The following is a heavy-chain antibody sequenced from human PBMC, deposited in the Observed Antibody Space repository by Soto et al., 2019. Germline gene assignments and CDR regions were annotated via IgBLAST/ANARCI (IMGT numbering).Heavy chain of an antibody. D-gene: IGHD6-19*01. V-gene: IGHV1-69*13. CDR1: GYTFTSYG. J-gene: IGHJ4*02. CDR2: IIPIIGTA. CDR3: ASETTSGWFDY. Sequence: SVKVSCKASGYTFTSYGISWVRQAPGQGLEWMGGIIPIIGTANYAQKFQGRVTITADESTSTAYMELSSLRSEDTAVYYCASETTSGWFDYWGQGTLVTVSS.